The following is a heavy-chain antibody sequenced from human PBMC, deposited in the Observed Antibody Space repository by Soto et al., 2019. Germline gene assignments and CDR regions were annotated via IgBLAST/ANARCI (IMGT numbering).Heavy chain of an antibody. J-gene: IGHJ4*02. Sequence: QVQLVESGGGVVQPGRSLRLSCAASGFTFSSYAMHWVRQAPGKGLEWVAVISYDGSNKYYADSVKGRFTISRDNSKNTLYLQMNSLRAEDTAVYYCARAPRGEWLLYYLDYWGQGTLVTVSS. D-gene: IGHD3-3*01. V-gene: IGHV3-30-3*01. CDR3: ARAPRGEWLLYYLDY. CDR1: GFTFSSYA. CDR2: ISYDGSNK.